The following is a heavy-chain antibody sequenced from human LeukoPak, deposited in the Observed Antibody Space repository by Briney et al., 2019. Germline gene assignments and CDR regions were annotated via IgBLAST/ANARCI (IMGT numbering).Heavy chain of an antibody. J-gene: IGHJ6*02. CDR2: IYYSGST. CDR3: ARHRLYSSSWYRAYYGMDV. D-gene: IGHD6-13*01. V-gene: IGHV4-59*08. CDR1: GGSISSYY. Sequence: SETLSLTCTVSGGSISSYYWSWIRQPPGKGLEWIGYIYYSGSTNYNPSLKSRVTISVDTSKNQFSLKLSSVTAADTAVYYCARHRLYSSSWYRAYYGMDVWGQGTTVTVSS.